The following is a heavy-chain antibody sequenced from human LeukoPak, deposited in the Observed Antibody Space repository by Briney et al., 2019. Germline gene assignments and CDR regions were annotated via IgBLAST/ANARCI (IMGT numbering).Heavy chain of an antibody. V-gene: IGHV4-34*01. J-gene: IGHJ4*02. D-gene: IGHD3-10*01. CDR2: INHSGST. CDR1: GGSFSGYY. CDR3: ARVVYGSGSSPHGH. Sequence: SETLSLTCAVYGGSFSGYYWSWIRQPPGKGLEWIGEINHSGSTNYNPSLKSRVTISVDTSKNQFSLKLSSVTAADTAVYYCARVVYGSGSSPHGHWGQGTLVTVSS.